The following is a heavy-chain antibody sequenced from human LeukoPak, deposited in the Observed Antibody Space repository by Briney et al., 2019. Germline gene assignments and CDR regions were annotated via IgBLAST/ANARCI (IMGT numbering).Heavy chain of an antibody. J-gene: IGHJ4*02. D-gene: IGHD1-14*01. V-gene: IGHV3-30*18. Sequence: PGGSLRLSCAASGFTFSSYSMNWVRQAPGKGLEWVAVISYDGSNKYYADSVKGRFTISRDNSENTLYLQMNSLRAEDTAVYYCAKYANQLYITGNYFDYWGQGTLVPVSS. CDR3: AKYANQLYITGNYFDY. CDR1: GFTFSSYS. CDR2: ISYDGSNK.